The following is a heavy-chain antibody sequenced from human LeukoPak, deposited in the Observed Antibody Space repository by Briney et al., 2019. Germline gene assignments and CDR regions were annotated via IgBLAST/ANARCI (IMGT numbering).Heavy chain of an antibody. CDR1: GYTLTELS. D-gene: IGHD6-13*01. V-gene: IGHV1-24*01. Sequence: ASVKVSCKVSGYTLTELSVHWVRQAPGKGLEWMGNFDPKDGDTIYAQRFQGRVTMTEDTSTHTAYMELRSLRSDDTAVYYCARPRTIAAAAPDYWGQGTLVTVSS. J-gene: IGHJ4*02. CDR3: ARPRTIAAAAPDY. CDR2: FDPKDGDT.